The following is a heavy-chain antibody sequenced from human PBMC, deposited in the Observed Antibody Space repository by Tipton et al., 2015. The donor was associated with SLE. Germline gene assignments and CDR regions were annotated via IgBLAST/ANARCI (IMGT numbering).Heavy chain of an antibody. D-gene: IGHD3-22*01. CDR3: AGVTMIGQAFDI. Sequence: TLSLTCTVSGGSISSSSYYWSWIRQPAGKGLEWIGYIYTSGSTNYNPSLKSRVTISVDTSKNQFSLKLSPVTAADTAVYYCAGVTMIGQAFDIWGQGTMVTVSS. J-gene: IGHJ3*02. V-gene: IGHV4-61*09. CDR1: GGSISSSSYY. CDR2: IYTSGST.